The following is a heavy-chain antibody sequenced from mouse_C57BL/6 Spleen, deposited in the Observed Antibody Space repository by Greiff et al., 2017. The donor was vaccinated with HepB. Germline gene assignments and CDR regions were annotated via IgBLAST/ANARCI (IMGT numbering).Heavy chain of an antibody. CDR1: GYTFTSYG. Sequence: XQLQQSGAELARPGASVKLSCKASGYTFTSYGISWVKQRTGQGLEWIGEIYPRSGNTYYNEKFKGKATLTADKSSSTAYMELRSLTSEDSAVYFCANFQGDAMDYWGQGTSVTVSS. CDR2: IYPRSGNT. J-gene: IGHJ4*01. CDR3: ANFQGDAMDY. V-gene: IGHV1-81*01.